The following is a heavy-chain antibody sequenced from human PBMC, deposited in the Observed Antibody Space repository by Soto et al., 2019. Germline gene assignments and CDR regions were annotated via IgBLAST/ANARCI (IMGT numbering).Heavy chain of an antibody. Sequence: PGGSLRLSCAASGFTFSSYGMHWVRQAPGKGLEWVAVISYDGSNKYYADSVKGRFTISRDNSKNTLYLQMNSLRAEDTAVYYCAKDLWSGYGSSCYFDYWGQGQWSPSPQ. D-gene: IGHD5-12*01. J-gene: IGHJ4*03. V-gene: IGHV3-30*18. CDR1: GFTFSSYG. CDR2: ISYDGSNK. CDR3: AKDLWSGYGSSCYFDY.